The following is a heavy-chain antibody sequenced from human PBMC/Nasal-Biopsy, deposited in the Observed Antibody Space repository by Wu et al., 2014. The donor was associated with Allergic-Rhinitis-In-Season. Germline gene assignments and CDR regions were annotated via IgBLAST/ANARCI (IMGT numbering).Heavy chain of an antibody. V-gene: IGHV3-9*01. CDR1: GFTFDDYA. Sequence: LRLSCAASGFTFDDYAMHWVRQAPGKGLEWVSGLSWNSGSIGYADSVKGRFTISRDNAKNSLYLQMNSLRVEDTAFYYCAKDFKRGSSWFYGMDVWGPRDHGHRLL. D-gene: IGHD6-13*01. CDR3: AKDFKRGSSWFYGMDV. CDR2: LSWNSGSI. J-gene: IGHJ6*01.